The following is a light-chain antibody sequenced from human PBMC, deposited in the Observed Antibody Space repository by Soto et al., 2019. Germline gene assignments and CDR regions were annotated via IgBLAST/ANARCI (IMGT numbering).Light chain of an antibody. CDR3: YQYSASHT. CDR1: ESISSW. CDR2: KAS. V-gene: IGKV1-5*03. Sequence: DIQMTQSPSTLSASVGDRIIITCRASESISSWLAWYQQKPGKAPKLLIYKASTLESGVPSRFSASGSGTEFTLTISSLQPDDSATYFCYQYSASHTFGGGTKVDIK. J-gene: IGKJ4*01.